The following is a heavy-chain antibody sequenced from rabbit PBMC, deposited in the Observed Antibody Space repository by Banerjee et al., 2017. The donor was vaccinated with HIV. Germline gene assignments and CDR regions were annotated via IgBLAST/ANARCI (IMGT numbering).Heavy chain of an antibody. CDR3: ARDHYTCGDDACDHYFVL. CDR1: GFSFSSGYH. Sequence: QSLEESGGDLVKPGASLTLTCTASGFSFSSGYHICWVRQAPGKGLEWIACIGGGSSGNTYYASWAKGRFTISETSSTTVTLQLNSLTAADTATYLCARDHYTCGDDACDHYFVLWGQGTLVTVS. D-gene: IGHD6-1*01. V-gene: IGHV1S40*01. J-gene: IGHJ4*01. CDR2: IGGGSSGNT.